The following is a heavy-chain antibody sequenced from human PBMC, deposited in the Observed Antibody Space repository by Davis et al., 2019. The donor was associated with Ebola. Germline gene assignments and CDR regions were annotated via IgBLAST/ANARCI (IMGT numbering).Heavy chain of an antibody. CDR3: VRVHGNYYPDY. CDR2: IRNKANRHTT. V-gene: IGHV3-72*01. J-gene: IGHJ4*02. D-gene: IGHD3-3*01. Sequence: PGGSLRLSCVVSGFTSSDHYVDWVRQAPGKGLEWVGRIRNKANRHTTENAASVKGRFTISRDDSKNSLYLQMNSLKTEDTAVYYCVRVHGNYYPDYWGQGTLVTVSS. CDR1: GFTSSDHY.